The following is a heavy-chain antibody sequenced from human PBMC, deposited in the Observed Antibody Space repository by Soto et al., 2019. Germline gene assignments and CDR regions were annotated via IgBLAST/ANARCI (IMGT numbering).Heavy chain of an antibody. CDR2: IIPFFGSP. J-gene: IGHJ5*02. CDR1: AGTFNNYA. D-gene: IGHD1-26*01. CDR3: ARAIVPRFNWFDT. V-gene: IGHV1-69*01. Sequence: QVQLVQSGAEVKKPGSSVTVSCKASAGTFNNYAIAWVRQAPGQGLEWMCGIIPFFGSPKYSQKFQNRVTITVEESTSTSYMNLTGLRSDETAVYYCARAIVPRFNWFDTGGEGTLVTVSS.